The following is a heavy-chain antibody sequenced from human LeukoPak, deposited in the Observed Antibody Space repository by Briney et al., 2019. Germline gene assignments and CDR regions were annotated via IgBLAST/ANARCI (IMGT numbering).Heavy chain of an antibody. Sequence: TGGSLRLSCAASGFTFRNYWMSWVRQAPGKGLEWVANTNQDGSEKYYVDSVKGGFTISRDNSKNSLYLQMNSLSADDTAVYYCARELVVGPAEYFQDWGQGTLVTVSS. J-gene: IGHJ1*01. CDR2: TNQDGSEK. V-gene: IGHV3-7*01. CDR3: ARELVVGPAEYFQD. CDR1: GFTFRNYW. D-gene: IGHD2-8*02.